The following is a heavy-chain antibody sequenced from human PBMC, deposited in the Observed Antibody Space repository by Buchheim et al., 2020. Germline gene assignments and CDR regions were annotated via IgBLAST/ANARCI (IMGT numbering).Heavy chain of an antibody. CDR3: ARHPAHIAVAGTNFDY. V-gene: IGHV4-39*01. CDR2: IYYSGST. CDR1: GGSISSSSYY. D-gene: IGHD6-19*01. Sequence: QLQLQESGPGLVKPSETLSLTCTVSGGSISSSSYYWGWIRQPPGKGLEWIGSIYYSGSTYYNPSLKSRVTISVDTSKNQFSLKLSSVTAADTAVYYCARHPAHIAVAGTNFDYWGQGTL. J-gene: IGHJ4*02.